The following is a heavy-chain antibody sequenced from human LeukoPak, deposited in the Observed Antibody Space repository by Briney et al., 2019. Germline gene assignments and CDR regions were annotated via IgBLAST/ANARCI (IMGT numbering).Heavy chain of an antibody. CDR3: ARWVVATMFDY. V-gene: IGHV3-30*03. CDR1: GFTFSNCG. D-gene: IGHD5-12*01. Sequence: GKSLRLSCAASGFTFSNCGMHWVRQAPGKGLEWVAVISYDGSNKFYADSVKGRFTISRDNSKNTLFLQMNSLRAEDTAVYYCARWVVATMFDYWGPGTLVTVSS. CDR2: ISYDGSNK. J-gene: IGHJ4*02.